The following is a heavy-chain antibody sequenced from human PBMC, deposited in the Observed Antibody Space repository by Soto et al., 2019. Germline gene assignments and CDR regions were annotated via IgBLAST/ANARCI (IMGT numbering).Heavy chain of an antibody. D-gene: IGHD5-12*01. CDR1: GGAFSSYT. V-gene: IGHV1-69*02. J-gene: IGHJ6*02. CDR3: ARATIIADYYYYGMDV. CDR2: IIPILGIA. Sequence: SVKVSCKASGGAFSSYTISWVRQAPGQGLEWMGRIIPILGIANYAQKFQGRVTITADKSTSTAYMELSSLRSEDTAVYYCARATIIADYYYYGMDVWGQGTTVTVS.